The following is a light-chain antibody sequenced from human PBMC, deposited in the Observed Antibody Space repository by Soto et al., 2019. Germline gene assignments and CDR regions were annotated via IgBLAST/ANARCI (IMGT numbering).Light chain of an antibody. V-gene: IGLV2-14*01. CDR3: SSYTSTSTLV. CDR1: SSDVGGYNF. J-gene: IGLJ1*01. Sequence: QSALTQPASVSGSPGQSITISCTGTSSDVGGYNFVSWYQQHPGKAPKLMIYDVYHRPSGVSNRFSGSKSGNTASLTISGLQAEDEAEYYCSSYTSTSTLVFGTGTKVTVL. CDR2: DVY.